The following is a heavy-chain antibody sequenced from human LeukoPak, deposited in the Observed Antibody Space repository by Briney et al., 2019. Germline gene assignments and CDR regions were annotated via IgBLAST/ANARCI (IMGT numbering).Heavy chain of an antibody. CDR1: GGSFSGYY. V-gene: IGHV4-34*01. Sequence: SETLSLTCAVYGGSFSGYYWSWIRQPPGKGLEWIGEINHSGSTNYNPSLKSRVTISVDTSKNQFSLKLSSVTAVDTAVYYCARQFMIMGKVRRSGYFDYWGQGILVTVSS. D-gene: IGHD3-3*01. J-gene: IGHJ4*02. CDR3: ARQFMIMGKVRRSGYFDY. CDR2: INHSGST.